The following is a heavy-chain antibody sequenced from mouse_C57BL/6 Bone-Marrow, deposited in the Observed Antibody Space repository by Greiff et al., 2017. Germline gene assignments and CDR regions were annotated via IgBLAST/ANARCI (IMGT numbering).Heavy chain of an antibody. CDR1: GYTFTSYW. J-gene: IGHJ2*01. CDR2: IDPNSGGT. V-gene: IGHV1-62-3*01. Sequence: QVQLQQPGAELVKPGASVKLSCKASGYTFTSYWMHWVKQRPGRGLEWIGRIDPNSGGTNYNEKFKGKATFTADTSSNTAYMQLSSLTTEDSAIYYCARWILRSWYFDYWGQGTTLTVSS. D-gene: IGHD1-1*01. CDR3: ARWILRSWYFDY.